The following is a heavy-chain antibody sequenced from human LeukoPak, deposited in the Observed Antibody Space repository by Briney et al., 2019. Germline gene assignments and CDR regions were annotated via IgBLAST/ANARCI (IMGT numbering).Heavy chain of an antibody. J-gene: IGHJ1*01. CDR1: GFTFSSSG. Sequence: PGGSLRLSCAASGFTFSSSGMSWVRQAPGKGLEWVSSISGSDETTYYADSVKGRFTISRDNSKNTLYLQMNSLRAEDTAVYYCAKDRDGYTIEYFQHWGQGTLVTVSS. CDR2: ISGSDETT. D-gene: IGHD5-24*01. CDR3: AKDRDGYTIEYFQH. V-gene: IGHV3-23*01.